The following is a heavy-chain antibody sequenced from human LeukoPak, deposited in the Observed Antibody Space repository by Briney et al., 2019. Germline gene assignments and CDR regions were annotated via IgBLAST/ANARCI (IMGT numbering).Heavy chain of an antibody. V-gene: IGHV3-23*01. J-gene: IGHJ6*02. CDR2: LSDSGSST. CDR3: AKVPYSDYGSGRPPFMDV. Sequence: GGSLRLSCAASGFTFSNYAMCWVRQAPGRGLDWVSTLSDSGSSTYYADSVKGRFTISRDNSKNTLYLQMDSLRVEDTATYYCAKVPYSDYGSGRPPFMDVWGQGTTVAVSS. D-gene: IGHD3-10*01. CDR1: GFTFSNYA.